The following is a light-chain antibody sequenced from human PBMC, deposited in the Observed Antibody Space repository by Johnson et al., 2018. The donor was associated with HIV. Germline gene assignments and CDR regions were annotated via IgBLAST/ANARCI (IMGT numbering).Light chain of an antibody. CDR1: SSNIGNNY. CDR3: ATWDSSLNPHYV. J-gene: IGLJ1*01. V-gene: IGLV1-51*02. Sequence: QSVLTQSPSVSAAPGQKVTISCSGSSSNIGNNYLSWYQQFPGTAPKLLIYENNKRPSGIPDRFSGSKSATSATLGITGLQPGDEADYYCATWDSSLNPHYVFGTGTKVTVL. CDR2: ENN.